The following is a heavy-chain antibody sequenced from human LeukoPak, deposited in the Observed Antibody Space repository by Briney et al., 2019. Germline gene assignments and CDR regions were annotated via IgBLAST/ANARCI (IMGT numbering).Heavy chain of an antibody. Sequence: ASVKVSCKASGYSFTSNHMHWVRQAPGHGLEWMGIINPIGGTTTYAQKFQGRVTMTRDTSTSTVYMELNSLTSEDTAVYYCAGGPGMAASGTNYWGQGTLVTVSS. CDR2: INPIGGTT. CDR1: GYSFTSNH. D-gene: IGHD6-13*01. J-gene: IGHJ4*02. V-gene: IGHV1-46*01. CDR3: AGGPGMAASGTNY.